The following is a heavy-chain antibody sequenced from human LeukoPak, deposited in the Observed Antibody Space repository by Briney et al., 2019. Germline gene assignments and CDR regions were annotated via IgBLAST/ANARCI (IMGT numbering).Heavy chain of an antibody. J-gene: IGHJ6*03. D-gene: IGHD2-2*01. V-gene: IGHV1-69*13. Sequence: GASVKVSCKASGGTFSSYAISWVRQAPGQGLEWMGGIIPIFGTANYAQKFQGRVTITADESTSTAYMELSSLRSEDTAVYYYARVPIGYCSSTSCYVYYYYMDVWGKGTTVTVSS. CDR2: IIPIFGTA. CDR1: GGTFSSYA. CDR3: ARVPIGYCSSTSCYVYYYYMDV.